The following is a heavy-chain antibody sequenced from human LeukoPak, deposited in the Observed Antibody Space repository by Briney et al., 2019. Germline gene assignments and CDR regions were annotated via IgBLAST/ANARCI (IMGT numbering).Heavy chain of an antibody. CDR3: TRDHRGRPWEWFDP. D-gene: IGHD1-26*01. V-gene: IGHV1-46*01. CDR2: INPSGSST. Sequence: ASVKVSCKASGYSFTSHYMHWVRQAPGQGLEWLGLINPSGSSTLYAQKFQGRVTMTRDMSTTTDYMELSSLRSEDTAVYYCTRDHRGRPWEWFDPWGQGTLVTVSS. J-gene: IGHJ5*02. CDR1: GYSFTSHY.